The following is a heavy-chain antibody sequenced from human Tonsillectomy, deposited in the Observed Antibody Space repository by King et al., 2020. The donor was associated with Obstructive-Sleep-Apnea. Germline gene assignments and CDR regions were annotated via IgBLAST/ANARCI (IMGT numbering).Heavy chain of an antibody. J-gene: IGHJ5*02. Sequence: VQLQQWGAGLLKPSETLSLTCAVYGGSFSGYYWSWIRQPPGKGLEWIGEINHSGSTNYNPSLKSRVTISVDTSKNQFSLKLSSVTAADTAVYYCARAKGYCSSTSCYPREIDPWGQGTLVTVSS. CDR2: INHSGST. CDR1: GGSFSGYY. V-gene: IGHV4-34*01. D-gene: IGHD2-2*01. CDR3: ARAKGYCSSTSCYPREIDP.